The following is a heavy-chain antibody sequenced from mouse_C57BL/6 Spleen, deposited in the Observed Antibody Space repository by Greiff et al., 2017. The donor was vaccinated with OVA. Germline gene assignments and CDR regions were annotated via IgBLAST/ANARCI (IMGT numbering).Heavy chain of an antibody. D-gene: IGHD1-1*01. Sequence: VQLQQSGPELVKPGASVKIPCKASGYTFTDYNMDWVKQSHGKSLEWIGDINPNNGGTIYNQKFKGKATLTVDKSSSTADMERRSLSSDDTAVYYCAREIITTVVADWYFDVWGTGTTVTVSS. J-gene: IGHJ1*03. CDR2: INPNNGGT. CDR1: GYTFTDYN. CDR3: AREIITTVVADWYFDV. V-gene: IGHV1-18*01.